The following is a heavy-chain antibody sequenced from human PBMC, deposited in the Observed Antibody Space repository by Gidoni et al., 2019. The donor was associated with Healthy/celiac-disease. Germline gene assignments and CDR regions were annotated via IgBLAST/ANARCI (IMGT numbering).Heavy chain of an antibody. CDR1: GGSFSGYY. CDR2: INHSGST. CDR3: ARPARSGYYYRSLYYFDY. V-gene: IGHV4-34*01. D-gene: IGHD3-22*01. Sequence: QVHLQQWCAGLLKPSETLSLTCAVYGGSFSGYYWSWIRQPPGKGLEWIGEINHSGSTNYNPSLKSRVTISVDTYKNQFSLKLSSVTAADTAVYYCARPARSGYYYRSLYYFDYWGQGTLVTVSS. J-gene: IGHJ4*02.